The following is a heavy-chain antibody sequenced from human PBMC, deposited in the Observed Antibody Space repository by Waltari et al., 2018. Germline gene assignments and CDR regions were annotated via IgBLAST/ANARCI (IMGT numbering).Heavy chain of an antibody. V-gene: IGHV1-2*02. CDR2: INPNSGGT. D-gene: IGHD1-26*01. CDR1: GYTFTGYY. Sequence: QVQLVQSGAEVKKPGASVKVSCKASGYTFTGYYMHWVRQAPGQGLEWMGWINPNSGGTNYAQKFQGRVTMTRDTSISTAYMELSRLRSDDTAVYYCARDGIWWELVNKDNWFDPWGQGTLVTVSS. J-gene: IGHJ5*02. CDR3: ARDGIWWELVNKDNWFDP.